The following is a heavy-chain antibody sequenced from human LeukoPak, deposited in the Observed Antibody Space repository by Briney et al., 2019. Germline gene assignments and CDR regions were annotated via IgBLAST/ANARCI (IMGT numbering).Heavy chain of an antibody. D-gene: IGHD5-18*01. Sequence: GGSLRLSCAASGFTFSSYSMNWVRQAPGKGLEWVSYISSSSSTIYYTDSVKGRFTISRDNSKNTLYLQMNSLRAEDTAVYYCARRLDTAMVHDGAFDIWGQGTMVTVSS. J-gene: IGHJ3*02. V-gene: IGHV3-48*01. CDR3: ARRLDTAMVHDGAFDI. CDR2: ISSSSSTI. CDR1: GFTFSSYS.